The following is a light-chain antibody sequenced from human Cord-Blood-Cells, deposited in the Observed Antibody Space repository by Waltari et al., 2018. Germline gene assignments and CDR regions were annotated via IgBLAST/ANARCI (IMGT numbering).Light chain of an antibody. CDR3: AAWDDSLSGYV. J-gene: IGLJ1*01. Sequence: QSVLTQPPSASGTPGQRVTISCSGSSSNIGSNHEYWYQQLPGTAPKLRIYRNNQRPSGVPDRFSGSKSGTSASLAISGLRSEDEADYYCAAWDDSLSGYVFGTGTKVTVL. CDR1: SSNIGSNH. CDR2: RNN. V-gene: IGLV1-47*01.